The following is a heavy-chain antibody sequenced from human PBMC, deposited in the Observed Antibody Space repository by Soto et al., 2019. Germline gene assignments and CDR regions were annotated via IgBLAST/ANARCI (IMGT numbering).Heavy chain of an antibody. D-gene: IGHD5-18*01. CDR1: GGTFSSYA. V-gene: IGHV1-69*01. CDR2: IIPIFGTA. Sequence: QVQLVQSGAEVKKPGSSVKVSCKASGGTFSSYAISWVRQAPGQGLEWMGGIIPIFGTANYAQKFQGRVTITADESTSKAYMELSSLRSEDTAGYYCARDRSSGYSYGYGIGFWFDPWGQGTLVTVSS. CDR3: ARDRSSGYSYGYGIGFWFDP. J-gene: IGHJ5*02.